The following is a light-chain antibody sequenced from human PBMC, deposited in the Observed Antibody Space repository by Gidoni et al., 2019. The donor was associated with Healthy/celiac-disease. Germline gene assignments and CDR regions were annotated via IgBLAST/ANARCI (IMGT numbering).Light chain of an antibody. Sequence: DIVLTQSPGTLSLSPGERATLSCRASQRVSSSYLAWYQQKPGQAPRLLIYGASSRATGSPDRFSGSGSGTDFTLTISRLEPEDFAVYYCQQYGSSPMYTFGQGTKLEIK. V-gene: IGKV3-20*01. CDR2: GAS. CDR1: QRVSSSY. J-gene: IGKJ2*01. CDR3: QQYGSSPMYT.